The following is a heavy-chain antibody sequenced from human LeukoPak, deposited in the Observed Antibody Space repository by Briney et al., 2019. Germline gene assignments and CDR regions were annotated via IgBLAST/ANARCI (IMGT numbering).Heavy chain of an antibody. Sequence: SETLSLTCAVYGGSFSVYYWSWIRQPPGKGLEWIGEINHSGSTNYNPSLKSRVTISADTSKNQFSLKLSSVTAADTAMYYCARLGVSSSRDNYWGQGILVTVSS. CDR2: INHSGST. CDR3: ARLGVSSSRDNY. CDR1: GGSFSVYY. J-gene: IGHJ4*02. D-gene: IGHD6-13*01. V-gene: IGHV4-34*01.